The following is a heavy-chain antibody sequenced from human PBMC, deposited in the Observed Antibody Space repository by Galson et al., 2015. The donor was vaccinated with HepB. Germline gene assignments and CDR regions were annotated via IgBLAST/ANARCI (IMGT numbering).Heavy chain of an antibody. CDR2: ITFRGGST. V-gene: IGHV3-23*01. J-gene: IGHJ4*02. Sequence: SLRLSCAASGFMFTNFAMAWVRQAPGKGLEWVSSITFRGGSTYYADSVKGRFTISRDKSKNTLFLQVNSLRTEDTAVYFCAKAWDMSVTVPRRPYYFDNWGQGTLVTVSS. CDR1: GFMFTNFA. CDR3: AKAWDMSVTVPRRPYYFDN. D-gene: IGHD1-26*01.